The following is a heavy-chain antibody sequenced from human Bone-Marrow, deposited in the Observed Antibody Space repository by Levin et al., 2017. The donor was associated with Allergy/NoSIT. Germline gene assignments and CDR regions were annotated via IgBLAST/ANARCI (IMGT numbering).Heavy chain of an antibody. Sequence: ASVKVSCKASGDTFTGYYMHWVRQAPGQGLEWMGWINPNSGGTNFAQKFQGRVTMTRDTSISTAFMALTRLRSDDTAVYYCARDRGGYSGYDPLDYWGQGALVTVSS. CDR3: ARDRGGYSGYDPLDY. V-gene: IGHV1-2*02. D-gene: IGHD5-12*01. J-gene: IGHJ4*02. CDR2: INPNSGGT. CDR1: GDTFTGYY.